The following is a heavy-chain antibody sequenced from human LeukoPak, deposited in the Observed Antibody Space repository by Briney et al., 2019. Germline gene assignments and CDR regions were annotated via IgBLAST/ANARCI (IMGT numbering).Heavy chain of an antibody. D-gene: IGHD2-15*01. CDR1: GAPISSYY. CDR3: AGGGGRGDY. Sequence: SETLSLTCTVSGAPISSYYWSWIWQPPGKGLEWIGYISYSGSTNYNPSLRSRVTISVDTSKNQFSLNRRSVTAADTAVYFCAGGGGRGDYWGQGTLVSVSS. CDR2: ISYSGST. V-gene: IGHV4-59*01. J-gene: IGHJ4*02.